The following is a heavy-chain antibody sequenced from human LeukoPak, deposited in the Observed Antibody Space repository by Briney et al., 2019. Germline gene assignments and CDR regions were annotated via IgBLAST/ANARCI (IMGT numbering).Heavy chain of an antibody. Sequence: SETLSLTCTVSGGSISSYYWSWIRQPPGKGLEWIGYIYYSGSTNYNPSLKSRVTISVDTSKNQFSLKLSSVTAADTAVYYCARTTILLCGVWFDPWGQGTLVTVSS. J-gene: IGHJ5*02. V-gene: IGHV4-59*01. CDR2: IYYSGST. CDR1: GGSISSYY. D-gene: IGHD2-2*01. CDR3: ARTTILLCGVWFDP.